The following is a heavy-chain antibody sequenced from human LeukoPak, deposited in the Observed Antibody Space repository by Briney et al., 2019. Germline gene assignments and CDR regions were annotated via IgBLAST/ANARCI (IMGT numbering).Heavy chain of an antibody. V-gene: IGHV3-23*01. J-gene: IGHJ4*02. Sequence: GGSLRLSCAASGFTFSSYAMSWVRQTPGKGLQWVSSISASGGTSKYADSVRGRFTISRDNSKNTLYLQMNSLRAEDTAVYYCARDTYDYWGQGILVTVSS. CDR3: ARDTYDY. CDR1: GFTFSSYA. CDR2: ISASGGTS.